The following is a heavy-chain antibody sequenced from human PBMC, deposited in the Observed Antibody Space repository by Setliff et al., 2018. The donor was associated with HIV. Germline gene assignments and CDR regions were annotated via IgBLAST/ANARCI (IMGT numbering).Heavy chain of an antibody. J-gene: IGHJ3*02. CDR3: AKDLTGGYDAFDI. CDR2: ISWNSGSI. CDR1: GFTFDDYA. D-gene: IGHD7-27*01. V-gene: IGHV3-9*01. Sequence: PGGSLRLSCAASGFTFDDYAMHWVRQAPGKGLEWASGISWNSGSIGYADSVKGRFTISRDNAKNSLYLQMNSLRAEDTALYYCAKDLTGGYDAFDIWGQGTMVTVS.